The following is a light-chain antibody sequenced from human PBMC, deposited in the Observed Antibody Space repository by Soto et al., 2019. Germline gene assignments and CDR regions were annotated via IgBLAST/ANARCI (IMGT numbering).Light chain of an antibody. V-gene: IGLV2-11*01. J-gene: IGLJ1*01. CDR3: CSYAGDYTFV. CDR2: DVK. Sequence: QSALTQPRSVSGSPGQSVTLSCTGTSSDVGGYNYVTWYQQYPGKAPKVMIYDVKTRPSGVPDRFSGSKSGNTASLTISALQAEDEADYYCCSYAGDYTFVFGTGTKLTVL. CDR1: SSDVGGYNY.